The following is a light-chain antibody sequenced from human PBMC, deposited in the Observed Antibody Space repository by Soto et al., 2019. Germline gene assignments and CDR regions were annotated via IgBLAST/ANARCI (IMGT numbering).Light chain of an antibody. J-gene: IGKJ1*01. V-gene: IGKV3-15*01. CDR3: QQHNNWPRGM. Sequence: EIVMTQSPATLSVSPGERATLSCRASQSVSSNLAWYQQKPGQAPRLLIYGASTRATGIPARFSGSGSGTEFTLTISSLQSEYFAVYYCQQHNNWPRGMFGQGTKVEIK. CDR2: GAS. CDR1: QSVSSN.